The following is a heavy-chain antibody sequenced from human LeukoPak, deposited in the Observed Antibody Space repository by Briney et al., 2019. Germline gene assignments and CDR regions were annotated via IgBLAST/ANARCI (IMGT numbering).Heavy chain of an antibody. V-gene: IGHV3-11*01. CDR3: ARLLPPYYYYGMDV. CDR1: GFTFSDYY. Sequence: GGSLRLSCAACGFTFSDYYMSWIRQAPGKGLKWVSYISSSGSTIYYADSVKGRFTISRDNAKNSLYLQMNSLRAEDTAVYYCARLLPPYYYYGMDVWGQGTTVTVSS. J-gene: IGHJ6*02. CDR2: ISSSGSTI.